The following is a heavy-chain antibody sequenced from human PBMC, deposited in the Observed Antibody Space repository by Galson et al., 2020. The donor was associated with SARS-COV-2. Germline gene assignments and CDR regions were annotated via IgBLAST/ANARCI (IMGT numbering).Heavy chain of an antibody. CDR1: GFTFSDYY. V-gene: IGHV3-11*04. Sequence: GESLKISCAASGFTFSDYYMSWIRQAPGKGLEWVSYISSSGSTIYYADSVKGRFTISRDNAKNSLYLQMNSLRAEDTAVYYCARGPMLGEGAFDIWGQGTMVTVSS. CDR2: ISSSGSTI. CDR3: ARGPMLGEGAFDI. D-gene: IGHD3-10*02. J-gene: IGHJ3*02.